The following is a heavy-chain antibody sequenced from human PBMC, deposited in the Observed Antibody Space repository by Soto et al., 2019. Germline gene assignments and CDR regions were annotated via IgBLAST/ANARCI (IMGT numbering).Heavy chain of an antibody. CDR2: LYYSGTT. CDR3: ARGLSWSPYFES. CDR1: GASISTQS. Sequence: SETLSLTCTVSGASISTQSWNWIRQAPGKGLEWIGYLYYSGTTNYNPSLKSRVTISADTSKNQVSLKLTSVTAAGTAVYFCARGLSWSPYFESWGQGILVTVSS. V-gene: IGHV4-59*11. J-gene: IGHJ4*02. D-gene: IGHD3-3*01.